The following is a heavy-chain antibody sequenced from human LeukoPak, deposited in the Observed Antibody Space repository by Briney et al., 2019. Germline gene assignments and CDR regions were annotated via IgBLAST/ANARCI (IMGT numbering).Heavy chain of an antibody. V-gene: IGHV4-59*01. CDR1: GGSISSYY. CDR3: ARAYYYGSGSYAFDI. CDR2: IYYSGST. D-gene: IGHD3-10*01. J-gene: IGHJ3*02. Sequence: PSETLSLTCTVSGGSISSYYWSWIRQPLGKGLEWIGYIYYSGSTNYNPSLKSRVTISVDTSKNQFSLKLSSVTAADTAVYYCARAYYYGSGSYAFDIWGQGTMVTVSS.